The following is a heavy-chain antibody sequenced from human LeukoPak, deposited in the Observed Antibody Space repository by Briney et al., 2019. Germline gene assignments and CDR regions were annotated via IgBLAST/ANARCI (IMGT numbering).Heavy chain of an antibody. J-gene: IGHJ4*02. Sequence: QSGGSLRLSCAASGFTFSYYAMSWVRQAPGKGLEWVSAISGSGGTTYYADSVKGRFTISRDSSKNTLYLQMNSLRAEDTAVYYCATGGDWKTRNLDYWGQGTLVTVSS. CDR3: ATGGDWKTRNLDY. V-gene: IGHV3-23*01. D-gene: IGHD1-1*01. CDR1: GFTFSYYA. CDR2: ISGSGGTT.